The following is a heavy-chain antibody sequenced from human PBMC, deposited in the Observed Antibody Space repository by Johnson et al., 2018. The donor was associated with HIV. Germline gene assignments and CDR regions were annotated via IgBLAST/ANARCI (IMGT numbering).Heavy chain of an antibody. V-gene: IGHV3-53*01. Sequence: VQLVESGGGLIQPGGSLRLSCAASGFTVSSNYMSWVRQAPGKGLEWVSVIYSGGSTYYADSVKGRFTISRDNSKNTLYLQMNSLRAEDTAVYYCARGSGGRTGGDSDAFDIWGQGTMVTVSS. CDR2: IYSGGST. CDR3: ARGSGGRTGGDSDAFDI. CDR1: GFTVSSNY. D-gene: IGHD4-17*01. J-gene: IGHJ3*02.